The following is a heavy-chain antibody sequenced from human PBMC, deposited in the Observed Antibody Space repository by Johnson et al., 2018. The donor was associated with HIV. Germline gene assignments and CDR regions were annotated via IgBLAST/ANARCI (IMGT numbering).Heavy chain of an antibody. CDR2: ISKDGDNE. CDR1: GFSISDSA. CDR3: ASTCGGDCSRGDAFDI. D-gene: IGHD2-21*02. J-gene: IGHJ3*02. Sequence: QVQLVESGGGVVRPGGSLRLSCLASGFSISDSAIHWVRQAPGKGLESVAVISKDGDNEYYADSVKGRFTISRDNAKNSLYLQMNSLRAEDTAVYYCASTCGGDCSRGDAFDIGGQGTMVTVSS. V-gene: IGHV3-30-3*01.